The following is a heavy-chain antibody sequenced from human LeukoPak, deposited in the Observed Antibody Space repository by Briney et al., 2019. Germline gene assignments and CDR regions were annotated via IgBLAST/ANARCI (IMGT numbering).Heavy chain of an antibody. V-gene: IGHV3-23*01. D-gene: IGHD1-26*01. CDR3: AKDLVTLFVRTGTLPVVGAQKGDFNWFDP. Sequence: PGGSLRLSCAASGFTFSSYAMSWVRQAPGKGLEWVSAISGSGGSTYYADSVKGRFTISRDNSKNTLYLQMNSLRAEDTAVYYCAKDLVTLFVRTGTLPVVGAQKGDFNWFDPWGQGTLVTVSS. CDR2: ISGSGGST. J-gene: IGHJ5*02. CDR1: GFTFSSYA.